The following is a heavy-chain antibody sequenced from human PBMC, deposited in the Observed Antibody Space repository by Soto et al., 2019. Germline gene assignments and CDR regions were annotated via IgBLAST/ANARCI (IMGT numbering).Heavy chain of an antibody. D-gene: IGHD3-10*01. J-gene: IGHJ4*02. CDR3: ARDHGRDYYGSGSLDY. CDR1: GFTFSDYY. Sequence: GGSLRLSYAAAGFTFSDYYMHWVRQATGKGLEWVSAIGTAGDTYYPGSVKGRFTISRENAKNSLYLQMNSLRDEDTAVYYCARDHGRDYYGSGSLDYWGQGTLVTVSS. CDR2: IGTAGDT. V-gene: IGHV3-13*04.